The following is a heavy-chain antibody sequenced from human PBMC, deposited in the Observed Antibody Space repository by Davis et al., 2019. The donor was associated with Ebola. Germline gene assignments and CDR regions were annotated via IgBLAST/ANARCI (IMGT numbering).Heavy chain of an antibody. CDR2: TYYSGST. D-gene: IGHD4-17*01. Sequence: MPSETLSPTCPLAGGSISSYYWSWIRQPPGKGLEWIGSTYYSGSTNYNPSLKSRVTISVDTSKNQFSLKLRSVTAADTAVYYCASLQGDYLGYYGMDVWGQGTTVTVSS. J-gene: IGHJ6*02. CDR3: ASLQGDYLGYYGMDV. V-gene: IGHV4-59*05. CDR1: GGSISSYY.